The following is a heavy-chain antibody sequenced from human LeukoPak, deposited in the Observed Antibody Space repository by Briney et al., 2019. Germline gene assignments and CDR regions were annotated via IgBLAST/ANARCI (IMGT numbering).Heavy chain of an antibody. V-gene: IGHV4-4*02. CDR1: GGSISNTNW. CDR3: AREGGPYRPLDY. CDR2: VNLQGST. Sequence: SETLSLTCGVSGGSISNTNWWTWVRHPPGKGLEWSGEVNLQGSTNNNPSLKSRAAISVDKSENHISLKLTSVTAADTAVYYCAREGGPYRPLDYSGQGTLVTVAS. J-gene: IGHJ4*02.